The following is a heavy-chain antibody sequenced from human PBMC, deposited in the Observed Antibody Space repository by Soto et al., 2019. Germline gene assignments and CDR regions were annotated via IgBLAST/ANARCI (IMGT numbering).Heavy chain of an antibody. CDR1: GGSFSGYY. CDR2: INHSGST. D-gene: IGHD6-19*01. CDR3: ARKYSSGWYHFDY. J-gene: IGHJ4*02. Sequence: QMQLQQWGAGLLKPSETLSLTCAVYGGSFSGYYWSWIRQPPGKGLEWIGEINHSGSTNYNPSLKSRVTISVDTSKNQFSLKLSSVTAADTAVYYCARKYSSGWYHFDYWGQGTLVTVSS. V-gene: IGHV4-34*01.